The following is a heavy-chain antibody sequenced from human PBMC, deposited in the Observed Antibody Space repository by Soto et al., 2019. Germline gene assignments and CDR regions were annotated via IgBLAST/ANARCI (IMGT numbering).Heavy chain of an antibody. CDR2: IIPIFGTA. Sequence: SVKVSCKASGGTFSSYAISWVRQAPGQGLEWMGGIIPIFGTANYAQKFQGRVTITADKSTSTAYMELSSLRSEDTAVYYCAREPAYDFRSRSYPLHYWGQGTLVTLSS. J-gene: IGHJ4*02. V-gene: IGHV1-69*06. CDR3: AREPAYDFRSRSYPLHY. CDR1: GGTFSSYA. D-gene: IGHD3-3*01.